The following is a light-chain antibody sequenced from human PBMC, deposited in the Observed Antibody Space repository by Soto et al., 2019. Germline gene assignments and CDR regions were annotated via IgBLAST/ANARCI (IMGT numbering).Light chain of an antibody. CDR3: QQFYTTPRT. Sequence: DIVMTQAPDSLAASLGAIVTINCKSSRNLLYNDKNYVAWYQQRPGQAPKLLIYWASTRESEVPVRISGSGSVTDFRLTIRDLQAADAALYYCQQFYTTPRTFGQGTRVEI. CDR2: WAS. V-gene: IGKV4-1*01. J-gene: IGKJ2*01. CDR1: RNLLYNDKNY.